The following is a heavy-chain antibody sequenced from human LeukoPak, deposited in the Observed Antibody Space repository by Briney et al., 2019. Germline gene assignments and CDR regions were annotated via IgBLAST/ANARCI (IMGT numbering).Heavy chain of an antibody. CDR1: GYTFTSYD. CDR2: MNPNSGNT. CDR3: ARGTNNARLLWFGDHTTRNWFDP. J-gene: IGHJ5*02. D-gene: IGHD3-10*01. Sequence: ASVKVSCKASGYTFTSYDINLVRQATGQGLEWMGWMNPNSGNTGYAQKFQGRVTITRNTSISTAYMELSSLRSEDTAVYYCARGTNNARLLWFGDHTTRNWFDPWGQGTLVTVSS. V-gene: IGHV1-8*03.